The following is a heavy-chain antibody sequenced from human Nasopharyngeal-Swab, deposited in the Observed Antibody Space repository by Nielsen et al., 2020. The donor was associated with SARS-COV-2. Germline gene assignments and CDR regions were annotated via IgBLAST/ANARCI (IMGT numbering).Heavy chain of an antibody. CDR1: GFTVSSNY. V-gene: IGHV3-53*01. J-gene: IGHJ6*03. D-gene: IGHD2-2*01. CDR2: IYSGGST. CDR3: ARGDVVVPASGYYMDV. Sequence: GGSLRLSCAASGFTVSSNYMSWVRQAPGKGLEWASVIYSGGSTYYADSVKGRFTISRDNSKNTLYLQMNSLRAEDTAVYYCARGDVVVPASGYYMDVWGKGTTVTVSS.